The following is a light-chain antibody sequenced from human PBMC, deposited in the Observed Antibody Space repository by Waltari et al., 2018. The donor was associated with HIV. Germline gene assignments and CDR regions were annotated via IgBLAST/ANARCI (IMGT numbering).Light chain of an antibody. CDR3: QSYDSSLRGHV. J-gene: IGLJ1*01. Sequence: QSVLTQPPSVSGAPGQRLTISCTGSSSTIRAGFYVPWYQQLPGKAPNVLIDGNSNRPSGVPDRFSGSKSGTSASLAITGLQADDEGDYYCQSYDSSLRGHVFGSGTRVTVL. V-gene: IGLV1-40*01. CDR2: GNS. CDR1: SSTIRAGFY.